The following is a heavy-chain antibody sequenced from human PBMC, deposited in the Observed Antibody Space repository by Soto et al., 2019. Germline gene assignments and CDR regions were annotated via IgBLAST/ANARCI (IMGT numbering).Heavy chain of an antibody. CDR1: GGSVSYSRHS. J-gene: IGHJ5*02. CDR2: TSSSGAT. V-gene: IGHV4-39*01. D-gene: IGHD1-1*01. Sequence: QVQVQESGPGLVEPSETLSLRCVVSGGSVSYSRHSWAWIRQSPGKGLEWIATTSSSGATFYNPSLRSRATISVDTSKNQFSLDLNSLTTADSAIYHCARRNCFERDCNEGWFDPWGQGTLVTVSS. CDR3: ARRNCFERDCNEGWFDP.